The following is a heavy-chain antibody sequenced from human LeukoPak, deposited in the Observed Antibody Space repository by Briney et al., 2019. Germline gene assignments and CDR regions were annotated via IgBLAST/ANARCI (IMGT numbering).Heavy chain of an antibody. J-gene: IGHJ3*02. Sequence: SETLSLTCTVSGGSISSYYWSWIRQPPGKGLEWIGYIYYSGSTNYNPSLKSRVTISVDTSKNQFSLKLSSVTAADTAVYYCARYIAYALDIWGQGTMVTVSS. V-gene: IGHV4-59*01. CDR1: GGSISSYY. CDR2: IYYSGST. CDR3: ARYIAYALDI. D-gene: IGHD2-15*01.